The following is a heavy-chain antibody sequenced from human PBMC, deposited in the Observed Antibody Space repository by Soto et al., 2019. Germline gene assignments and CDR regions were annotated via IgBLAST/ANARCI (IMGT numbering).Heavy chain of an antibody. D-gene: IGHD3-3*01. V-gene: IGHV1-46*01. CDR1: GYTFTSYY. J-gene: IGHJ3*02. CDR3: ARAFDFWSGYLYAFDI. CDR2: IDPSGGST. Sequence: ASVKVSCKASGYTFTSYYMQWVRQAPGQGLEWMGIIDPSGGSTSYAQKFQGRVTMTRDTSTSTVYMELSSLRSEDTAVYYCARAFDFWSGYLYAFDIWGQGTMVTVSS.